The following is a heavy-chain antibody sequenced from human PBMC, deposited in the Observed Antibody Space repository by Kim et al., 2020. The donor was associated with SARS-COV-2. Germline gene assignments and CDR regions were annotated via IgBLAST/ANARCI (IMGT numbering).Heavy chain of an antibody. D-gene: IGHD2-2*01. Sequence: GGSLRLSCAAPGFTVSSNYMSWVRQARGKGLEWVSVIYSGGSTYYADSVKGRFTISRDNSKNTLYLQMNSLRAEDTAVYYCASSTTVYYYYGMDVWGQGTTVTVSS. V-gene: IGHV3-53*01. J-gene: IGHJ6*02. CDR1: GFTVSSNY. CDR3: ASSTTVYYYYGMDV. CDR2: IYSGGST.